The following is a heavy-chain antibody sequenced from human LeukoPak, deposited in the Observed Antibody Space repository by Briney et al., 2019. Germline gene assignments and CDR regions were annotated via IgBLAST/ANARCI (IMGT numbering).Heavy chain of an antibody. V-gene: IGHV4-39*01. Sequence: SETLSLTCSVSGGSISSNSYYWGWIRQPPGKGLEWIGSIYDSGTTYYNASLQSRATISADTSKNQVSLRLSSVTAADTAVYYCARQAASVVVVTAKGLYHFDYWGQGILVTVSS. J-gene: IGHJ4*02. D-gene: IGHD2-21*02. CDR1: GGSISSNSYY. CDR3: ARQAASVVVVTAKGLYHFDY. CDR2: IYDSGTT.